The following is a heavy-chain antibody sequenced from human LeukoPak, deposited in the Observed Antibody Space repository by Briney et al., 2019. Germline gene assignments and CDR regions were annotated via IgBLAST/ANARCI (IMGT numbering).Heavy chain of an antibody. V-gene: IGHV3-74*01. Sequence: GGSLRLSCAASGFSFSNYWMHWVRQGPGKGLVWVSRINSDGNSTSYADSVKGRFTISRDNAKNTLFLQMNSLRAEDTAVYFCARGGDWVQFASHIDYWGQGTLVTVSS. J-gene: IGHJ4*02. CDR3: ARGGDWVQFASHIDY. CDR1: GFSFSNYW. CDR2: INSDGNST. D-gene: IGHD5-24*01.